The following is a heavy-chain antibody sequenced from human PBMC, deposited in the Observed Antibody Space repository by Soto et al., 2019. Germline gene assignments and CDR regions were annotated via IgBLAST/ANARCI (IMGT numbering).Heavy chain of an antibody. J-gene: IGHJ4*02. V-gene: IGHV3-33*01. CDR1: GFTLSRYG. CDR3: ARAYDTGGYPYFDY. Sequence: PGGSLRLSCAASGFTLSRYGMHWVRQAPGKGLEWVAVIWFDGSNKNYADSVKGRFTVSKDNSKNTLYLQMDGLGAEDTAVYYCARAYDTGGYPYFDYWGQGTLVTVSS. D-gene: IGHD3-22*01. CDR2: IWFDGSNK.